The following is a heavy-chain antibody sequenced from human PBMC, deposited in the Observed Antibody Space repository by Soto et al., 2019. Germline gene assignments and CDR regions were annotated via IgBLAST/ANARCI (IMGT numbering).Heavy chain of an antibody. Sequence: GGSLRLSCAASGFTFSSYAMSWVRQAPGKGLEWVSAISGSGGSTYYADSVKGRFTISRDNSKNTLYLQMNSLRAEDTAVYYCAKAHRSGWYLGGSYFDYWGQGTLVTVSS. CDR1: GFTFSSYA. V-gene: IGHV3-23*01. D-gene: IGHD6-19*01. J-gene: IGHJ4*02. CDR2: ISGSGGST. CDR3: AKAHRSGWYLGGSYFDY.